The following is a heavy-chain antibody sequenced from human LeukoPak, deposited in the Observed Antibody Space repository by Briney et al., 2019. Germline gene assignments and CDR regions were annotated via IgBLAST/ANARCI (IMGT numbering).Heavy chain of an antibody. J-gene: IGHJ4*02. CDR2: ISSNGGST. D-gene: IGHD3-10*01. Sequence: PGGSLRLSCSASGFTFSSYAMHWVRQAPGKGLEYVSAISSNGGSTYYADSVKGRFTISRDNSKNTLYLQMSSLSAEDTAVYFCAKDREGHYYDSGSYPGAFDYWGQGTLVTVSS. CDR3: AKDREGHYYDSGSYPGAFDY. V-gene: IGHV3-64D*06. CDR1: GFTFSSYA.